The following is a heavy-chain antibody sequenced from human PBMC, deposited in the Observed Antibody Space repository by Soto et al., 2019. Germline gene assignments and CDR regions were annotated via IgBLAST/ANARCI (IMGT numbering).Heavy chain of an antibody. V-gene: IGHV1-8*01. Sequence: VQLVQSGAEVQKPGASVRVSCKASGYSFTSYEINWVRQATGQGPEWIGWMNPNSGESGFPQKFQGRVTMTRNTSISTAFMQLSSLRSDDSAVYYCATLLGEAFDVWGQGTTVTVSS. CDR1: GYSFTSYE. CDR2: MNPNSGES. J-gene: IGHJ3*01. CDR3: ATLLGEAFDV. D-gene: IGHD7-27*01.